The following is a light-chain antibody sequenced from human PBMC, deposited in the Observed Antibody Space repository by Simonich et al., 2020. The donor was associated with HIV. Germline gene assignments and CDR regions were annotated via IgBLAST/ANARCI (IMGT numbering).Light chain of an antibody. V-gene: IGLV2-11*01. Sequence: QSALTQPVSVSGSPGQSITISCTGTSSDVGGYNYVSWYQQLPGKAPKLMIFDVIGRPSGVPDRFSGSKSANTASLTISGLQAEDEADYYCCSYAGSYTLVFGGGTKLTVL. CDR1: SSDVGGYNY. J-gene: IGLJ3*02. CDR2: DVI. CDR3: CSYAGSYTLV.